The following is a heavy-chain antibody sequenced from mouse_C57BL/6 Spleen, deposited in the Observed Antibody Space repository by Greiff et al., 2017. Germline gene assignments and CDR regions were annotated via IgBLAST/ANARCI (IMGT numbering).Heavy chain of an antibody. CDR3: ASSYGRNAMDY. J-gene: IGHJ4*01. CDR1: GYTFTSYW. Sequence: QVQLQQPGAELVKPGASVKLSCKASGYTFTSYWMQWVKQRPGQGLEWIGEIDPSDSYTNYNKKFKGKATLTVDTSSSTAYMQLSSLTAEDSAVYCCASSYGRNAMDYWGQGTSVTVSS. CDR2: IDPSDSYT. D-gene: IGHD1-1*01. V-gene: IGHV1-50*01.